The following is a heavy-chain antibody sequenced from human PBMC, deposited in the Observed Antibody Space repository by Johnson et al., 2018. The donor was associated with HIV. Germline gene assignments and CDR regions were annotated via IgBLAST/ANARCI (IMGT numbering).Heavy chain of an antibody. J-gene: IGHJ3*02. CDR2: IKSKTDGGTT. CDR3: ARDPQLWFGDGSGDDAFDI. D-gene: IGHD3-10*01. Sequence: EVQLVESGGGVVQPGRSLRLSCAASGFTFSNAWMSWVRQAPGKGLEWVGRIKSKTDGGTTDYAAPVKGRFTISRDDSKNTRYLQMNSLKTEDTAVYYCARDPQLWFGDGSGDDAFDIWGQGTMVTVSS. V-gene: IGHV3-15*01. CDR1: GFTFSNAW.